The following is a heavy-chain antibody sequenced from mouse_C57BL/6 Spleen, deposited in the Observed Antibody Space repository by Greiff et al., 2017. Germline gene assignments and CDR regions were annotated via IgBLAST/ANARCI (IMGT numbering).Heavy chain of an antibody. CDR3: ARGGKNYDYSWFAY. CDR2: ISYDGSN. J-gene: IGHJ3*01. D-gene: IGHD2-4*01. Sequence: VQLKESGPGLVKPSQSLSLTCSVTGYSITSGYYWNWIRQFPGNKLEWMGYISYDGSNNYNPSLKNRISITRDTSKNQFFLKLNSVTTEDTATYYCARGGKNYDYSWFAYWGQGTLVTVSA. V-gene: IGHV3-6*01. CDR1: GYSITSGYY.